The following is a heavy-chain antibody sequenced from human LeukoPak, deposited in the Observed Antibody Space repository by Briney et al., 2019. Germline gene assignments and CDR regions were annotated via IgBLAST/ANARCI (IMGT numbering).Heavy chain of an antibody. Sequence: GGSLRLSCAASGFTVSSNYMSWVREAPGKGLEWVLDIYSGGSTYYADSVKSRFTIPRHNSMNTLYLQMNSLRAEDTAVYYCAREWEQDWGQGTLVTVSS. V-gene: IGHV3-53*01. CDR3: AREWEQD. J-gene: IGHJ4*02. D-gene: IGHD1/OR15-1a*01. CDR1: GFTVSSNY. CDR2: IYSGGST.